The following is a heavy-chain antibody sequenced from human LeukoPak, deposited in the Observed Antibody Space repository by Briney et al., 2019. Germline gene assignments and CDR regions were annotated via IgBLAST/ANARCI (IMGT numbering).Heavy chain of an antibody. CDR2: IYHSGST. D-gene: IGHD2-2*01. J-gene: IGHJ6*03. CDR3: ARSGYCSSTSCSYYYYYYMDV. Sequence: PSQTLSLTCTVSGGSISSGGSYWSWTRQPPGKGLEWIGYIYHSGSTYYNPSLKSRVTISVDRSKNQFSLKLSSVTAADTAVYYCARSGYCSSTSCSYYYYYYMDVWGKGTTVTVSS. CDR1: GGSISSGGSY. V-gene: IGHV4-30-2*02.